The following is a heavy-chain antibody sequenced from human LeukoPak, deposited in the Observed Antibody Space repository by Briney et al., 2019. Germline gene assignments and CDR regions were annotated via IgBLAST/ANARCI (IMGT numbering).Heavy chain of an antibody. CDR1: GFTFSSYW. D-gene: IGHD3-10*01. CDR2: INSDGSST. V-gene: IGHV3-74*01. CDR3: ARGYGSSRGWY. J-gene: IGHJ4*02. Sequence: GGSLRLSCAASGFTFSSYWMHWVRQAPGKGLVWFSRINSDGSSTSYADSVKGRFTISRDNAKNTLYLQMNSLRAEDTAVYYCARGYGSSRGWYWGQGTLVTVSS.